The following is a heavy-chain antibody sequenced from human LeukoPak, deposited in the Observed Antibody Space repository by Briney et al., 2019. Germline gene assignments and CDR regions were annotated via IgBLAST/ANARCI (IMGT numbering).Heavy chain of an antibody. V-gene: IGHV3-21*01. J-gene: IGHJ4*02. Sequence: GGSXRXXCAASGFTFSSYSMNWVRQAPGKGLEWVSSISSSSSYIYYADSVKGRFTISRDNAKNSLYLQMNSLRAEDTAVYYCARDCSSTSCHLSFDYWGQGTLVTVSS. CDR1: GFTFSSYS. CDR2: ISSSSSYI. CDR3: ARDCSSTSCHLSFDY. D-gene: IGHD2-2*01.